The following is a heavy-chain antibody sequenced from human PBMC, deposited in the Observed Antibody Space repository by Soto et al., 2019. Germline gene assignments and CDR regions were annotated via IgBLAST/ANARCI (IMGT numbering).Heavy chain of an antibody. D-gene: IGHD3-16*01. Sequence: QVQLVESGGGVVQPGRSLRLSCAASGLTFSSYAMHWVRQAPGKGLEWVADISYDGSNKYYADSVKGRFTISRDNSKKTVYLQMNSLRTEDTAVYYCAREGEGLDYWGQEPWSPSPQ. CDR2: ISYDGSNK. CDR3: AREGEGLDY. J-gene: IGHJ4*01. CDR1: GLTFSSYA. V-gene: IGHV3-30-3*01.